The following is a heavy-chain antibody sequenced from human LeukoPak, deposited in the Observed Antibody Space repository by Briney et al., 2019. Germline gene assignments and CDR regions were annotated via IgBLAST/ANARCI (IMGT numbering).Heavy chain of an antibody. Sequence: GGSLRLSCAASGFTFSSYAMHWVRQAPGKGLEWVAVISYDGSNKYYADSVKGRFTISRDNSKNTLYLQMSSLRAEDTAVYYCARVPSWAFDAFDIWGQGTMVTVSS. D-gene: IGHD4/OR15-4a*01. V-gene: IGHV3-30-3*01. CDR3: ARVPSWAFDAFDI. CDR1: GFTFSSYA. J-gene: IGHJ3*02. CDR2: ISYDGSNK.